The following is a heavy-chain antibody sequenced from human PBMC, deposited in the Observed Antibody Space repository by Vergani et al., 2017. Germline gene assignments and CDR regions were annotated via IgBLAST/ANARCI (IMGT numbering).Heavy chain of an antibody. J-gene: IGHJ4*02. CDR1: GYTFTSYA. CDR3: ARLPSXSIS. V-gene: IGHV1-3*01. CDR2: INAGKGNT. D-gene: IGHD2-2*01. Sequence: QVQLVQSGAEVKKPGASVKVSCKASGYTFTSYAMHWVRQAPGQRLEWMGWINAGKGNTKYSQKFQGRVTITRDTSASTAYMELSSLRSEDTAVYYCARLPSXSISWGQGTLVTVSS.